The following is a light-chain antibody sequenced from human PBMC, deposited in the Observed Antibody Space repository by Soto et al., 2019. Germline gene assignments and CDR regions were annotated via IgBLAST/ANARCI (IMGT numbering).Light chain of an antibody. J-gene: IGKJ4*01. CDR1: QDSRSY. CDR3: QQFNSYPLT. V-gene: IGKV1-9*01. CDR2: GAS. Sequence: DIQLTQSPSFLSASVGDRVTITCRARQDSRSYLAWYQQKPGKAPKLLIYGASAWQSGVPSRFSGSGSGTEFTLAISSLQPEDFATYYCQQFNSYPLTFGGGTKVEFK.